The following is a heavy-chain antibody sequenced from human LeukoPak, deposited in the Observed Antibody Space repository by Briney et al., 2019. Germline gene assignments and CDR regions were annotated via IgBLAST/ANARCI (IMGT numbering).Heavy chain of an antibody. CDR3: ARGWSGYYYGMDV. CDR1: GFTFSSYS. J-gene: IGHJ6*02. V-gene: IGHV3-21*01. Sequence: GGSLRLSCAASGFTFSSYSMNWVRQAPGKGLEWVSSISSSSSYIYYADSVKGRFTISRDNAKNSLYLQMNSLRAEDTAVYYCARGWSGYYYGMDVWGQGTTVTVSS. CDR2: ISSSSSYI. D-gene: IGHD1-26*01.